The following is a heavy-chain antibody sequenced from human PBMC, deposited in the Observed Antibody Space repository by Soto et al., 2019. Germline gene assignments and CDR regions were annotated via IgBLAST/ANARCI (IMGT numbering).Heavy chain of an antibody. CDR2: INHSGST. CDR1: GGSVSSGSYY. D-gene: IGHD6-13*01. Sequence: NPSETLSLTCTVSGGSVSSGSYYWSWIRQPPGKGLEWIGEINHSGSTNYNPSLKSRVTISVGTSKNQFSLKLSSVTAADTAVYYCASLVEGIAAAGTTDYYYGMVVWDPETPVTVSS. V-gene: IGHV4-61*01. J-gene: IGHJ6*02. CDR3: ASLVEGIAAAGTTDYYYGMVV.